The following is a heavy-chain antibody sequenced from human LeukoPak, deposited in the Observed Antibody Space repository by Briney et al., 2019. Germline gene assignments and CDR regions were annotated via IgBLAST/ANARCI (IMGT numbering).Heavy chain of an antibody. Sequence: SQTLSLTCAISGDSVSSNSVTWNWIRQSPSRGLEWLGRTYYRSTWYNDYAVSVRGRITVNPDTSKDQFSLHLSSVTPEDSAVYYCARRLTQYDCFDPWGQGILVTVSS. CDR1: GDSVSSNSVT. CDR2: TYYRSTWYN. D-gene: IGHD2-2*01. CDR3: ARRLTQYDCFDP. J-gene: IGHJ5*02. V-gene: IGHV6-1*01.